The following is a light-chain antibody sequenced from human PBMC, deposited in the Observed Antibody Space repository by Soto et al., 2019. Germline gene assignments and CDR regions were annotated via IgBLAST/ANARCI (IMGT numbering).Light chain of an antibody. CDR1: SSNVGSNY. J-gene: IGLJ2*01. CDR2: KNT. CDR3: TAWDDSLRGRV. Sequence: QSVLTQPPSASGAPGQRVTISCSGSSSNVGSNYLYWYQQLPGTGPKLRIYKNTQRPSGVPARLSGSNTRTSASLAISGLGSEDEDDYYCTAWDDSLRGRVFGGGTKLTVL. V-gene: IGLV1-47*01.